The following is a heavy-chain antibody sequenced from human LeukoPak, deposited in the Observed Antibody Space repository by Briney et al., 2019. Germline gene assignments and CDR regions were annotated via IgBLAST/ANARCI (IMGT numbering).Heavy chain of an antibody. V-gene: IGHV3-74*01. CDR1: RFTFSSYW. D-gene: IGHD1-26*01. CDR2: ISTDGSST. J-gene: IGHJ3*02. Sequence: GGSLRLSCAASRFTFSSYWMHWVRQAPGKGLVWVSRISTDGSSTTYADSVKGRFTISRDNAKNTLYLQMNSLRAEDTAVYCCARTIGSKNAFDMWGQGTMVTVSS. CDR3: ARTIGSKNAFDM.